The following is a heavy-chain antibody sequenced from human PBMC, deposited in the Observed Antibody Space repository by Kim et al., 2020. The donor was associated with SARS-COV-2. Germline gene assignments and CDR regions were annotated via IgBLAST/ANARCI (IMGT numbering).Heavy chain of an antibody. J-gene: IGHJ4*02. D-gene: IGHD2-15*01. CDR3: AKEYDSVAYSHYSI. Sequence: GGSLRLSYAASGFKFSDYSMSWVRQAPGKGLEWVSLIRPRGAAASYADSFQGRFTVSRDDSINTPFLQMSGLKAEDTATYYCAKEYDSVAYSHYSIWGQGILVTVSS. CDR1: GFKFSDYS. CDR2: IRPRGAAA. V-gene: IGHV3-23*01.